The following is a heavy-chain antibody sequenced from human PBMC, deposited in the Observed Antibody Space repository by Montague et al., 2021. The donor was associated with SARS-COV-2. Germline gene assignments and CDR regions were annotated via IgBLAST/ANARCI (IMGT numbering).Heavy chain of an antibody. V-gene: IGHV4-34*01. D-gene: IGHD4-23*01. CDR1: GGSFSGYY. CDR3: ARWDPQTLTLIGLRGKSASDY. J-gene: IGHJ4*02. Sequence: SETLSLTCAVYGGSFSGYYWTWIRQSPGKGLEWIAEINHSGTTNYNFNPSLRSRVTISVDTSKSQLSLKLSSVTAADTGVYYCARWDPQTLTLIGLRGKSASDYWGQGTLVTVSS. CDR2: INHSGTT.